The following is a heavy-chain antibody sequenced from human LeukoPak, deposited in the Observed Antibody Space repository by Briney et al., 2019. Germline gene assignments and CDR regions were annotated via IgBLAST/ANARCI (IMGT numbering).Heavy chain of an antibody. V-gene: IGHV3-11*01. CDR3: ARDVKPYYYDSSGSFDAFDI. J-gene: IGHJ3*02. D-gene: IGHD3-22*01. CDR1: GFTFSDYY. CDR2: ISSSGSTI. Sequence: PGGSLRLSCAASGFTFSDYYMSWIRQAPGKGLEWVSYISSSGSTIYYADSVKGRFTISRDNAKSSLYLQMNSLRAEDTAVYYCARDVKPYYYDSSGSFDAFDIWGQGTMVTVSS.